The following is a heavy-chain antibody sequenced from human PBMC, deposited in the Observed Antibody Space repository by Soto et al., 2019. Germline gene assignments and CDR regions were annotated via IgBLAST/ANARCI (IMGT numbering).Heavy chain of an antibody. CDR3: ARYYFDSSGYSNWFDP. J-gene: IGHJ5*02. CDR2: IHYSGRT. V-gene: IGHV4-31*11. D-gene: IGHD3-22*01. CDR1: GGSITSGAYY. Sequence: PSETLSLTCDVSGGSITSGAYYWTWIRQHPGKGLEWIAYIHYSGRTYYNPSLKSRVTISVDTSNNQFSLKLSSVTAADTAVYYCARYYFDSSGYSNWFDPWGQGTLVTVYS.